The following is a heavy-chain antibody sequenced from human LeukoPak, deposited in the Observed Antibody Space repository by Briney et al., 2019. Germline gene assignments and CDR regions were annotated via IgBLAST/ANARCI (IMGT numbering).Heavy chain of an antibody. CDR1: GGPISSGDYY. CDR2: IYYSGST. D-gene: IGHD3-3*01. V-gene: IGHV4-30-4*08. CDR3: ARADYDFWSCYYMDYYYYYMDV. Sequence: SQTLSLTCTVSGGPISSGDYYWSWIRQPPGKGLERIGYIYYSGSTYYNPSLKSRVTISVDTSKNQFSLKLSSVTAADTAVYYCARADYDFWSCYYMDYYYYYMDVWGKGTTVTVSS. J-gene: IGHJ6*03.